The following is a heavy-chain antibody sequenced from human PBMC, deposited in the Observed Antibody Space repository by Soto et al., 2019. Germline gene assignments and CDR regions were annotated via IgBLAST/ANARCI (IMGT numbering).Heavy chain of an antibody. Sequence: QVQLVQSGAEVKKPGASVKVSCKASGYTFTSYAMHWERQAPGQRLEWMGWINAGNGNTKYSQKFQGRVTITRDTSASTAYMELSSLRSEDTAVYYCARDCGGDCTDAFDIWGQGTMVTVSS. J-gene: IGHJ3*02. CDR2: INAGNGNT. D-gene: IGHD2-21*02. V-gene: IGHV1-3*01. CDR1: GYTFTSYA. CDR3: ARDCGGDCTDAFDI.